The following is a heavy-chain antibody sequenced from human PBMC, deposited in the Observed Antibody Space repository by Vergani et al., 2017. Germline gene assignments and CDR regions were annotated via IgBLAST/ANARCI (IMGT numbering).Heavy chain of an antibody. V-gene: IGHV4-4*07. CDR3: AREPTRITIFGVVIQDYFDY. Sequence: QVQLQESGPGLVKPSETLSLTCTVSGGSISSYYWSWIRQPAGKGLEWIGRIYTSGRTNYNPSLKSRVTMSVDTSKNQFSLKLSSVTAADTAVYYCAREPTRITIFGVVIQDYFDYWGQGTLVTVSS. D-gene: IGHD3-3*01. CDR1: GGSISSYY. CDR2: IYTSGRT. J-gene: IGHJ4*02.